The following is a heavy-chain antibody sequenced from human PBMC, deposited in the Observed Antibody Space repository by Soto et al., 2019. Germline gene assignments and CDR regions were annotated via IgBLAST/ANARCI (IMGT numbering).Heavy chain of an antibody. V-gene: IGHV1-2*02. D-gene: IGHD6-6*01. Sequence: QVQLVQSGAEVKKPGASVKVSCKASGYTFTGYYMHWVRQAPGQGLEWMGWINPNSGGTNYAQKFQGRVTMTRDTSISTAYMELSRLRSDDTAVYYCAREMMYSSLADAFDIWGQGTMVTVSS. CDR3: AREMMYSSLADAFDI. CDR2: INPNSGGT. J-gene: IGHJ3*02. CDR1: GYTFTGYY.